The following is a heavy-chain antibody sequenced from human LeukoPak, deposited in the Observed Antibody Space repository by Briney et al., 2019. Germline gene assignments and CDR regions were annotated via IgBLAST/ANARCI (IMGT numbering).Heavy chain of an antibody. V-gene: IGHV3-23*01. CDR2: ISGSGGST. J-gene: IGHJ4*02. D-gene: IGHD6-13*01. CDR1: GFTFSSYA. Sequence: GGSLRLSCAASGFTFSSYAMSWVRQAPGKGLEWVSGISGSGGSTYYTDSVKGRFTISRDNSKNTVYLQMNSLRAEDTAVYYCARGPYSSNWYVDYWGQGTLVTVAS. CDR3: ARGPYSSNWYVDY.